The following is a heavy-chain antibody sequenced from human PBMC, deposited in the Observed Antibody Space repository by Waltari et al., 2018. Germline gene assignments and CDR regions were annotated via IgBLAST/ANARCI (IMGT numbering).Heavy chain of an antibody. CDR3: ARLGGVLMVLSPTGGWFDP. Sequence: QVQLQESGPGLVKPSETLSLTCTVSGGSISSYYWSWIRQPPGKGLEWIGYIYYSGGNNYSPTLNSRVTISVDTSMTQFSLKLSSVPAADTAVYDCARLGGVLMVLSPTGGWFDPWGQGTLVTVSS. CDR1: GGSISSYY. D-gene: IGHD2-8*01. V-gene: IGHV4-59*01. CDR2: IYYSGGN. J-gene: IGHJ5*02.